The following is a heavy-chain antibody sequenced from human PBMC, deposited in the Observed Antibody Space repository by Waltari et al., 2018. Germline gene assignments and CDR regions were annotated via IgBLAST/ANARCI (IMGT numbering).Heavy chain of an antibody. CDR2: INHSGST. J-gene: IGHJ6*03. D-gene: IGHD3-22*01. CDR1: GGSFSGYY. Sequence: QVQLQQWGAGLLKPSETLSLTCAVYGGSFSGYYCSWIRQPPGKRLAWIGEINHSGSTNYNPSLKSRVTISVDTSKNQFSLKLSSVTAADTAVYYCARKSYYYDSSGYYYSDYYYYMDVWGKGTTVTVSS. V-gene: IGHV4-34*01. CDR3: ARKSYYYDSSGYYYSDYYYYMDV.